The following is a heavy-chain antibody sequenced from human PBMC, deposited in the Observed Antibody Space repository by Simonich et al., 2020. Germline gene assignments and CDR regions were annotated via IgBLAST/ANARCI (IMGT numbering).Heavy chain of an antibody. V-gene: IGHV3-23*01. CDR2: IRGSGGRT. Sequence: EVQLLESGGGLVQPGGSLRLSCAASGFTFSSYAMSWVRQAPSKGCEWDSAIRGSGGRTYYADSVKGRFTISRDNSKNTLYLQMNSLRAEDTAVYYCAKDSSLVGATDWFDPWGQGTLVTVSS. CDR3: AKDSSLVGATDWFDP. D-gene: IGHD1-26*01. J-gene: IGHJ5*02. CDR1: GFTFSSYA.